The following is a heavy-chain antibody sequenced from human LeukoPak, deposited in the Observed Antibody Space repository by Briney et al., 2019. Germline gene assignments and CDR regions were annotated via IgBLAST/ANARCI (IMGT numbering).Heavy chain of an antibody. CDR2: IKQDGGAK. V-gene: IGHV3-7*01. D-gene: IGHD5-12*01. CDR3: AREMYSGYDLGVFDD. CDR1: GFTFSNYW. J-gene: IGHJ4*02. Sequence: GGSLRLSCAASGFTFSNYWMSWVRQSPGKGLEWVANIKQDGGAKYFVDSVKGRFTISRDNAKNSVSLQMNSLRAEDTAVYYCAREMYSGYDLGVFDDWGQGTLVTVSS.